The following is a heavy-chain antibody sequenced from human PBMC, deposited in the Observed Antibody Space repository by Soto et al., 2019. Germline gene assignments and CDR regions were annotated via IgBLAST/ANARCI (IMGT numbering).Heavy chain of an antibody. J-gene: IGHJ4*02. D-gene: IGHD2-15*01. Sequence: PGESLKISCKGSGYSFTSYWISWVRQMPGKGLEWMGRIDPSDSYTNYSPSFQGRVTISADKSISTAYLQWSSLKASDTAMYYCATLTTRYCSGGSCGGWGQGTLVTVSS. V-gene: IGHV5-10-1*01. CDR3: ATLTTRYCSGGSCGG. CDR1: GYSFTSYW. CDR2: IDPSDSYT.